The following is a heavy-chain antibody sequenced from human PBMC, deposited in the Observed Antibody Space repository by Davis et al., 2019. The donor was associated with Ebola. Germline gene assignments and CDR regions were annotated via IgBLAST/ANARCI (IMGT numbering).Heavy chain of an antibody. V-gene: IGHV3-33*01. CDR2: IWYDGSNK. D-gene: IGHD3-16*01. CDR1: GFTFSSYG. CDR3: AREMGVAEGGFDY. J-gene: IGHJ4*02. Sequence: PGGSLRLSCAASGFTFSSYGMHWVRQAPGKGLEWVAVIWYDGSNKYYADSVKGRFTISRDNSKNTLYLQMNSLRAEDTAVYYCAREMGVAEGGFDYWGQGTLVTVSS.